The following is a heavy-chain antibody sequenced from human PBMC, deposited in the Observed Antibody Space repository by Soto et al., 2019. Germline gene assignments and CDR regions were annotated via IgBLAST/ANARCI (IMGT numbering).Heavy chain of an antibody. D-gene: IGHD2-2*01. Sequence: ESLKISCKGSGYSFTSYWIGWVRQMPGKGLEWMGIIYPGDSDTRYSPSFQGQVTISADKSISTAYLQWSSLKASDTAMYYCARHYCSSTSCYPVYYYYYGMDVWGQGTTVTVSS. CDR1: GYSFTSYW. V-gene: IGHV5-51*01. CDR2: IYPGDSDT. CDR3: ARHYCSSTSCYPVYYYYYGMDV. J-gene: IGHJ6*02.